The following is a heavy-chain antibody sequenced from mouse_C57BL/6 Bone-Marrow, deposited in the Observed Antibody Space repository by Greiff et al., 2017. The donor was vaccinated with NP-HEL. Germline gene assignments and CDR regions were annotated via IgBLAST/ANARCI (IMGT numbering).Heavy chain of an antibody. D-gene: IGHD2-1*01. J-gene: IGHJ2*01. CDR3: ARPLYYGNYWDY. CDR2: ISSGGSYT. V-gene: IGHV5-6*01. Sequence: EVKVVESGGDLVKPGGSLKLSCAASGFTFSSYGMSWVRQTPDKRLEWVATISSGGSYTYYPDSVKGRFTISRDNAKNTLYLQMSSLKSEDTAMYYCARPLYYGNYWDYWGQGTTLTVSS. CDR1: GFTFSSYG.